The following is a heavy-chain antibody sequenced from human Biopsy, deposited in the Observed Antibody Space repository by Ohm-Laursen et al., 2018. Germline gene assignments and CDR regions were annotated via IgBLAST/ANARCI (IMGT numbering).Heavy chain of an antibody. CDR3: ARLTGDYIWGNWRINHDPFDI. CDR1: GGSFSGYY. Sequence: SDTLSLTCAVSGGSFSGYYWSWIRQTPGQGLEWIVEVSHSRSTNYNSSLKSRVTISVDTSKNQFSLNLSSVTAADTAVYYCARLTGDYIWGNWRINHDPFDIWDQGTSVTVSS. V-gene: IGHV4-34*01. CDR2: VSHSRST. J-gene: IGHJ3*02. D-gene: IGHD3-16*01.